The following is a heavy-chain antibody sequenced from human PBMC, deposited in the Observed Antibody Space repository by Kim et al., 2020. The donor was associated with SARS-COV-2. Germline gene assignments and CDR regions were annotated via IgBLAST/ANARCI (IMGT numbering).Heavy chain of an antibody. CDR1: GFTFSSYG. CDR2: ISYDGSNK. CDR3: AKDGRRYCSSTSCQYFD. Sequence: GGSLRLACAASGFTFSSYGMHWVRQAPGKGLEWVAVISYDGSNKYYADSVKGRFTISRDNSKNTLYLQMNSLRAEDTAVYYCAKDGRRYCSSTSCQYFD. D-gene: IGHD2-2*01. J-gene: IGHJ4*01. V-gene: IGHV3-30*18.